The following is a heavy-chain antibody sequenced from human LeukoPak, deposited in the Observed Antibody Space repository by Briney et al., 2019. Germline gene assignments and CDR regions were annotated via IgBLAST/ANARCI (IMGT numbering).Heavy chain of an antibody. V-gene: IGHV3-30*18. CDR1: GFTFSSYG. D-gene: IGHD2-15*01. Sequence: AGGSLRLSCAASGFTFSSYGMHWVLQAPGKGLELVAVISYDGSNKYYADSVKGRFTISRDNSKNTLYLQMNSLRAEDTAVYYCAKGYSSGGSCYSIDYWGQGTLVTVSS. J-gene: IGHJ4*02. CDR3: AKGYSSGGSCYSIDY. CDR2: ISYDGSNK.